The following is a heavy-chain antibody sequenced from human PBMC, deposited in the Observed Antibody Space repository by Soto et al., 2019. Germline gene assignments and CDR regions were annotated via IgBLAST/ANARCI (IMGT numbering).Heavy chain of an antibody. CDR2: IIPIFGTA. D-gene: IGHD2-2*01. Sequence: QVQLVQSGAEVKKPGSSVKVSCKASGGTFSSYAISWVRQAPGQGLEWMGGIIPIFGTANYAQKFQGRVTITADKSTSTANMELSSLRSEDTAVYYCARGHIVVVPAATYYGMDVWGQGTTVTVSS. CDR3: ARGHIVVVPAATYYGMDV. CDR1: GGTFSSYA. V-gene: IGHV1-69*06. J-gene: IGHJ6*02.